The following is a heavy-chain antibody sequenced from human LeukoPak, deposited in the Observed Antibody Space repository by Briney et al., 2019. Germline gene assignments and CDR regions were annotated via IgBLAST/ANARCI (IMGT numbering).Heavy chain of an antibody. V-gene: IGHV3-23*01. D-gene: IGHD5-18*01. CDR3: AKDRIQLWYWYFDL. CDR1: GFTFSSYG. Sequence: QSGGSLRLSCAASGFTFSSYGMHWVRQAPGKGLEWVSAISGSGGSTYYADSVKGRFTISRDNSKNTLYLQMNSLRAEDTAVYYCAKDRIQLWYWYFDLWGRGTLVTVSS. CDR2: ISGSGGST. J-gene: IGHJ2*01.